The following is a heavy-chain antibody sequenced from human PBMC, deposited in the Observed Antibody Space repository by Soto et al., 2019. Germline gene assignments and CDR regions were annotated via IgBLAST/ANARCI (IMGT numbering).Heavy chain of an antibody. CDR2: SNAGNGNT. D-gene: IGHD5-18*01. V-gene: IGHV1-3*01. Sequence: ASVKVYCKASGNTFTSYAMHWVRQAPGQRLEWMGWSNAGNGNTKYSQKFQGRVTITRDTSASTAYMELSSLRSEDTAVYYCARVPRDTAMAQDYYFDYWGQGTLVTVSS. CDR3: ARVPRDTAMAQDYYFDY. J-gene: IGHJ4*02. CDR1: GNTFTSYA.